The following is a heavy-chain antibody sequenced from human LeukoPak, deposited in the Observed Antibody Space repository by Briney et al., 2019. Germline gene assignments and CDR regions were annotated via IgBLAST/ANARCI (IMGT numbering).Heavy chain of an antibody. CDR2: IYISGST. Sequence: PSETLSLTCTVSGGSISIYYWSWIRQPAGKGLEWIGRIYISGSTNYNPSLKSRVTISVDTSKNQFSLKLSSVTAADTAVYYCARAITFGGVIVIRRMYYFDYWGQGTLVTVSS. CDR1: GGSISIYY. CDR3: ARAITFGGVIVIRRMYYFDY. D-gene: IGHD3-16*02. J-gene: IGHJ4*02. V-gene: IGHV4-4*07.